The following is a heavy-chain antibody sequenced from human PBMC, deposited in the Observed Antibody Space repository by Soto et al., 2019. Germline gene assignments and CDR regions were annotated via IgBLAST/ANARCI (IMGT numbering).Heavy chain of an antibody. D-gene: IGHD2-2*01. CDR1: GFTFSSYD. CDR3: ARAQESQYCSSTSCYYYYYMDV. J-gene: IGHJ6*03. Sequence: GGSLRLSCAASGFTFSSYDMHWVRQATGKGLEWVSAIGTAGDTYYPGSVKGRFTISRENAKNSLYLQMNSLRAGDTAVYYCARAQESQYCSSTSCYYYYYMDVWGKGTTVTVSS. V-gene: IGHV3-13*01. CDR2: IGTAGDT.